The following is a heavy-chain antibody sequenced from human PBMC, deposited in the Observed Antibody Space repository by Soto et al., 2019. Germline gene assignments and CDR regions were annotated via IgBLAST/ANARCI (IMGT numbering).Heavy chain of an antibody. CDR3: ATDISGYYPSWFDP. D-gene: IGHD3-22*01. CDR1: GFTFSSYA. CDR2: ISVSGGNT. J-gene: IGHJ5*02. Sequence: GGSLRLSCAVSGFTFSSYAMSWVRQAPGKGLEWVSTISVSGGNTYYADSVKGRFTISRDNSKNTLYLQMNSLRAEDTAVYYCATDISGYYPSWFDPWGQGTLVTVSS. V-gene: IGHV3-23*01.